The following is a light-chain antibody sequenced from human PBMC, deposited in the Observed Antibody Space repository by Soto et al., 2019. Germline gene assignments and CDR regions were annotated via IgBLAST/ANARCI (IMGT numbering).Light chain of an antibody. CDR1: QNIGRN. CDR2: SAS. CDR3: QQCNNWTRT. J-gene: IGKJ1*01. V-gene: IGKV3-15*01. Sequence: EIVMTQSPTTLSVSPGERAILSCRASQNIGRNLAWYQQKPGQAPRLLIHSASTRATGIPATFSGSGSGTEFTLTVSSLKYEDFAVYYCQQCNNWTRTFGQGTKVDIK.